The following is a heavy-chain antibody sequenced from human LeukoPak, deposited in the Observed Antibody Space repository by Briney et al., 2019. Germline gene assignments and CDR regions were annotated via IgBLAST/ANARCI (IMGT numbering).Heavy chain of an antibody. D-gene: IGHD5-18*01. CDR3: AKDKYSPFDY. Sequence: GGSLRLSCAASGFTFSSYGMHWVRQAPGKGLEWVAFIRYDGSIKYYADSVKGRFTISRDSSKNTLYLQMNSLRAEDTAVYYCAKDKYSPFDYWGQGTLVTVSS. J-gene: IGHJ4*02. CDR1: GFTFSSYG. CDR2: IRYDGSIK. V-gene: IGHV3-30*02.